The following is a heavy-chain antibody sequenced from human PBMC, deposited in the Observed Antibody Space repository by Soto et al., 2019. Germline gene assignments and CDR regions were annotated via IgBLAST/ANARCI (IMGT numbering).Heavy chain of an antibody. V-gene: IGHV4-31*03. CDR1: GGSISSGGYY. CDR2: IYYSGST. D-gene: IGHD3-10*01. Sequence: PSETLSLTCTVSGGSISSGGYYWSWIRQHPGKGLEWIGYIYYSGSTYYNPSLKSRVTIPVDTSKNQFSLKLSSVTAADTAVYYCARGYGSGSYYKNPYFDYWGQGTLVTVSS. J-gene: IGHJ4*02. CDR3: ARGYGSGSYYKNPYFDY.